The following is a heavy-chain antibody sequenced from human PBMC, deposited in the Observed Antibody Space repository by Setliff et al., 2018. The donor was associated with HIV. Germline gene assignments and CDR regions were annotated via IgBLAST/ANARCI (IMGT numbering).Heavy chain of an antibody. CDR2: IYPSGRT. CDR1: GDSMSSGDYS. D-gene: IGHD3-10*01. J-gene: IGHJ4*02. Sequence: ASETLSLTCAVSGDSMSSGDYSWNWIRQSPGKGLEWIGYIYPSGRTYYNPSLKNRVTMPIDRSKKQFSLNLSSVTAADTALYFCVREGAGSGSYYLDFWGQGILVTVPQ. CDR3: VREGAGSGSYYLDF. V-gene: IGHV4-30-2*06.